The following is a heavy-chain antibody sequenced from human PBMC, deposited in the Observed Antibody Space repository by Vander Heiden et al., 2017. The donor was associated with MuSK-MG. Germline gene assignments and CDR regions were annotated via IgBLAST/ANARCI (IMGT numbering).Heavy chain of an antibody. CDR2: VYHSGST. V-gene: IGHV4-38-2*02. CDR1: GHSTSSGYY. Sequence: VQLQDSCPGLVKPSETRSLTCTDSGHSTSSGYYWGWRRQPPGKGLEWIGSVYHSGSTYYNPSLKSRVTISVDTSNNQFSLKLSSVTAADTAVYYCARKDCSSTSCYQYFQHWGQGTLVTVSS. D-gene: IGHD2-2*01. J-gene: IGHJ1*01. CDR3: ARKDCSSTSCYQYFQH.